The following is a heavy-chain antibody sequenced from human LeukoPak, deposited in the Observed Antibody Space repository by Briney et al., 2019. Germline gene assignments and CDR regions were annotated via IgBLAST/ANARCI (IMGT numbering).Heavy chain of an antibody. V-gene: IGHV3-30*03. CDR1: GFTFSSYG. CDR3: ARSMGYYYGMDV. CDR2: ISYDGSNK. D-gene: IGHD2/OR15-2a*01. Sequence: GRSLRLSCAASGFTFSSYGMHWVRQAPGKGLEWVAVISYDGSNKYCADSVKGRFTISRDKSKNTLYLQMNSLRVEDTAVYYCARSMGYYYGMDVWGQGTTVTVSS. J-gene: IGHJ6*02.